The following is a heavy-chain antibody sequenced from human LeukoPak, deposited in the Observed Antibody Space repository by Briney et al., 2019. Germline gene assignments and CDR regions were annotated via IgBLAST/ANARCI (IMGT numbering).Heavy chain of an antibody. V-gene: IGHV3-48*02. Sequence: GGSLRLSCAASGFTFSSYSMNWVRQAPGKGLEWVSYFSSSSSTIYYADSVKGRFTISRDNAKNSLYLQMNSLRDEDTAVYYCARLSPSYDILTGYFTNWYFDLWGRGTLVTVSS. CDR2: FSSSSSTI. J-gene: IGHJ2*01. CDR3: ARLSPSYDILTGYFTNWYFDL. CDR1: GFTFSSYS. D-gene: IGHD3-9*01.